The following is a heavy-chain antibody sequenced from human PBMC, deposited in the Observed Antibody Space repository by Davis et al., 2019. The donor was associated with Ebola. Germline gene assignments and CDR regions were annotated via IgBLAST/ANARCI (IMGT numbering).Heavy chain of an antibody. V-gene: IGHV4-39*01. CDR2: IHYSGST. D-gene: IGHD1-26*01. CDR3: ARPWYSGTYYDAYDI. J-gene: IGHJ3*02. Sequence: MPGGSLRLSCTVSGGSITSSSHYWGWVRQPPGKGLEWIGSIHYSGSTYHNPSLSRGVTMSVDTSKNQFSLNLSSVTAADTAVYYCARPWYSGTYYDAYDIWGQGTMVAVSS. CDR1: GGSITSSSHY.